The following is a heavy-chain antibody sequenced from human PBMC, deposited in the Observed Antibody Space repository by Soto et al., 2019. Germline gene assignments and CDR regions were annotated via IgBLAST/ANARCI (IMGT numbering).Heavy chain of an antibody. J-gene: IGHJ6*02. CDR3: ARSSENYYYYGMDV. CDR2: ISYDGSNK. D-gene: IGHD6-6*01. CDR1: GFTFSSYA. V-gene: IGHV3-30-3*01. Sequence: QVQLVESGGGVVQPGRSLRLSCAASGFTFSSYAMHWVRQAPGKGLEWVAVISYDGSNKYYADSVKGRFTISRDNSKNTLYLQMNSLRAEDTAVYYCARSSENYYYYGMDVWGQGTTVTVSS.